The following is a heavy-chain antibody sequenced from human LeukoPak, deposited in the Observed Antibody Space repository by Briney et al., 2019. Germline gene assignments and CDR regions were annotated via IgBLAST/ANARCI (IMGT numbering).Heavy chain of an antibody. CDR3: ASRRGIAVAGIRYWYFDL. D-gene: IGHD6-19*01. V-gene: IGHV4-39*01. Sequence: SETLSLTCTVSGGSISSSSYYWGWIRQPPGKGLEWIGSIYYSGSTYYNPSLKSRVTISVDTSKNQFSLKLSSVTAADTAVYYCASRRGIAVAGIRYWYFDLWGRGTLVTVSS. CDR2: IYYSGST. CDR1: GGSISSSSYY. J-gene: IGHJ2*01.